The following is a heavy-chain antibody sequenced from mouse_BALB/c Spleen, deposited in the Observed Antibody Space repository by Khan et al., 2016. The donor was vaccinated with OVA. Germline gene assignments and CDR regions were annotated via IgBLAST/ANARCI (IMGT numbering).Heavy chain of an antibody. CDR3: ARRRLYGIFGY. CDR1: GYTFISYW. V-gene: IGHV1-7*01. CDR2: INPSTDYT. Sequence: VKLLESGTELAKPGASVKMSCKASGYTFISYWMHWVKQRPGQGLEWIGYINPSTDYTEYNQKFKDKATLTTDKSSNTAYMQLSSLKSEDSAVHYCARRRLYGIFGYWGQGTRVT. J-gene: IGHJ3*02. D-gene: IGHD1-1*01.